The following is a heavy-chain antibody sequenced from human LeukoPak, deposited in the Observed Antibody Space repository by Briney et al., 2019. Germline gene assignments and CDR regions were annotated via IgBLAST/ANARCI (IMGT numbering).Heavy chain of an antibody. V-gene: IGHV3-30*02. CDR3: AKGYYYDSSGRGYFDY. CDR1: GFTFSSYG. Sequence: GGSLRLSCAASGFTFSSYGMHWVRQAPGKGLEWVAFIRYDGSNKYYADSVKGRFTISRDNSKNTLYLQMNSLRAEDTAVYYCAKGYYYDSSGRGYFDYWGQGTLVTVSS. CDR2: IRYDGSNK. D-gene: IGHD3-22*01. J-gene: IGHJ4*02.